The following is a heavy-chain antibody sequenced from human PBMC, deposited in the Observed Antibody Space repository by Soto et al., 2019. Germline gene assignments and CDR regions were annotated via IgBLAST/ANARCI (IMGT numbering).Heavy chain of an antibody. J-gene: IGHJ6*02. CDR1: GGSISSYY. V-gene: IGHV4-59*01. CDR2: IYYSGST. CDR3: ARSVRFLDRRDYGMDV. Sequence: SETLSLACTVSGGSISSYYWSWIRQPPGKGLEWIGYIYYSGSTNYNPSLKSRVTISVDTSKNQFSLKLSSVTAADTAVYYCARSVRFLDRRDYGMDVWGQGTTVTVSS. D-gene: IGHD3-3*01.